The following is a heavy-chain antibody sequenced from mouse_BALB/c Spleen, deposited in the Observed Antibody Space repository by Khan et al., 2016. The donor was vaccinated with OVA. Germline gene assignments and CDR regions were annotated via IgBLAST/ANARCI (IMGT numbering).Heavy chain of an antibody. Sequence: VQLKESGPSLVKPSQTLSLTCSVTDDSITSGYWNWIRKFPGNKLEYMGYIIYTGYTYYNPSLKSRISITRHTSKNQYYLQLNSVTDDDTATYYCARSTYRYAFVYWGQGTLVTVSA. J-gene: IGHJ3*01. CDR2: IIYTGYT. V-gene: IGHV3-8*02. D-gene: IGHD2-14*01. CDR3: ARSTYRYAFVY. CDR1: DDSITSGY.